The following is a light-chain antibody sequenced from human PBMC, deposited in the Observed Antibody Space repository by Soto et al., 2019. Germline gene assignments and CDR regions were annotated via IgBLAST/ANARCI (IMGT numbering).Light chain of an antibody. CDR3: QQYDKWYT. V-gene: IGKV3-15*01. J-gene: IGKJ2*01. CDR2: GAS. Sequence: EIVMTQSPAPLSVSPGEGATLSCRASQSVSSNLAWYQHKPGQAPRLLIYGASTRATGIPARFSGGGSGTEFALTISSLQSEDFAIYYCQQYDKWYTFGQGTKLEIK. CDR1: QSVSSN.